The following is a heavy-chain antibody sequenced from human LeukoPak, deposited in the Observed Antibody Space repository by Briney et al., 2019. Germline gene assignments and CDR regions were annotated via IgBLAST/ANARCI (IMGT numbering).Heavy chain of an antibody. J-gene: IGHJ4*02. CDR2: IYPRDGST. CDR1: GYTFTSNY. Sequence: GASVKVSCKASGYTFTSNYIHWVRQAPGQGLEWMGMIYPRDGSTSYAQKFQGRVTVTRDTSATTVYLDLSGLTFEDTAVYYCASDVAREFDHWGQGTLVTVSS. D-gene: IGHD5-24*01. V-gene: IGHV1-46*01. CDR3: ASDVAREFDH.